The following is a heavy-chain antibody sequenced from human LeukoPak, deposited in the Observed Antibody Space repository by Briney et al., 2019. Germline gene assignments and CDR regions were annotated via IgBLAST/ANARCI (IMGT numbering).Heavy chain of an antibody. J-gene: IGHJ4*02. CDR1: GGSISSYY. D-gene: IGHD3-22*01. Sequence: SETLSLTCTVSGGSISSYYWSWIRQPPGKGLEWIGYIYYSGSTNYNPSLKSRVTISVDTSKNQFSLKLSSVTAADTAVYHCARASRPGGDSSGYDFDYWGQGTLVTVSS. V-gene: IGHV4-59*01. CDR3: ARASRPGGDSSGYDFDY. CDR2: IYYSGST.